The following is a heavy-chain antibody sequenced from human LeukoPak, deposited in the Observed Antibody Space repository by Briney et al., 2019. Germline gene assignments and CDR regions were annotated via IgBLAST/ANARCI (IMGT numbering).Heavy chain of an antibody. Sequence: PGGSLRLSCAASEFSVGSNYMTWVRQAPGKGLEWVSLIYSGGSTYYADSVKGRFTISRDNSKNTLYLQMNSLRAEDTAVYYCARSPIAVSGAYHDYWGQGTLVTVSS. D-gene: IGHD6-19*01. CDR2: IYSGGST. CDR3: ARSPIAVSGAYHDY. V-gene: IGHV3-66*01. CDR1: EFSVGSNY. J-gene: IGHJ4*02.